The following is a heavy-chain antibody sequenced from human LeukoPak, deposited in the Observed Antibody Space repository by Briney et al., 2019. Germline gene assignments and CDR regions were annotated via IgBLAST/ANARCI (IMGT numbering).Heavy chain of an antibody. D-gene: IGHD6-19*01. V-gene: IGHV4-39*01. J-gene: IGHJ4*02. CDR3: ATRLGGWNSDY. CDR1: GGSISSSSYY. CDR2: IYYSGNT. Sequence: PSETLSLTCTASGGSISSSSYYWDWIRQPPGKGLEWIGSIYYSGNTYHNPSLKSRVTISVDTSKNQFSLKLSSMTAADTAVYYCATRLGGWNSDYWGQGTLVTVSS.